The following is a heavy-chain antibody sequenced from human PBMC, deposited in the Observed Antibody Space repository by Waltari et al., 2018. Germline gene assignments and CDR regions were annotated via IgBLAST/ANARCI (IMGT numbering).Heavy chain of an antibody. V-gene: IGHV3-23*04. Sequence: EVQLVESGGGLVQPGGSLRVSCAASGFTSFKHFSSWVRQAPGKGLEWISASSDGGVYTYYADSVEGRFTISRDSSKNTIYLQMNSLRVEDTALYYCAKGFEDLLPFDHWGQGTQVTVSS. CDR2: SSDGGVYT. CDR1: GFTSFKHF. J-gene: IGHJ4*02. CDR3: AKGFEDLLPFDH. D-gene: IGHD2-21*01.